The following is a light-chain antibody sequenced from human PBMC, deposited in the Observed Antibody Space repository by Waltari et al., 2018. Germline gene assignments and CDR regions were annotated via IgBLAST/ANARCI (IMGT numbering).Light chain of an antibody. Sequence: QSVLTQPPSVSGAPGQRVTISCTGSSSNIVAGYDVHWYQQLPGTAPNPPIYGDSNRPSGLPDRFSGSKSGTSASLAITGLQAEDEADYYCQSYDSSLSAYVVFGGGTKLTVL. CDR2: GDS. V-gene: IGLV1-40*01. CDR3: QSYDSSLSAYVV. CDR1: SSNIVAGYD. J-gene: IGLJ2*01.